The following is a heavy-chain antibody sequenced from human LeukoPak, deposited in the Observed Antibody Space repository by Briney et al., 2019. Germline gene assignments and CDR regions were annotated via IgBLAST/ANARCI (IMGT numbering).Heavy chain of an antibody. D-gene: IGHD2-8*01. CDR2: ISSSSSYI. CDR3: ARDWGYCINGVCHQPFDY. V-gene: IGHV3-21*01. Sequence: PGGSLRLSCAASGFTFSSYSMNWVRQAPGKGLEWVSSISSSSSYIYYADSVKGRFTISRDNAKNSLYLQMNSLRAEDTAVYYCARDWGYCINGVCHQPFDYWGQGTLVTVSS. CDR1: GFTFSSYS. J-gene: IGHJ4*02.